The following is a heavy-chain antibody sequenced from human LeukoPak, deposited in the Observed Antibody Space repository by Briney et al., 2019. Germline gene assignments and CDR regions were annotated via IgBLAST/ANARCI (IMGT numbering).Heavy chain of an antibody. CDR3: ARDRNYDYVWGSYRPDYFDY. CDR2: ISSSSSYI. Sequence: GGSLRLSCAASGFTFSSYTMNWVRKAPGKGLGWVSSISSSSSYIYYAASMKGRFTISRDNAKNSLYLQMNSLRAEDTAVYYCARDRNYDYVWGSYRPDYFDYWGQGTLVTVSS. V-gene: IGHV3-21*01. J-gene: IGHJ4*02. CDR1: GFTFSSYT. D-gene: IGHD3-16*02.